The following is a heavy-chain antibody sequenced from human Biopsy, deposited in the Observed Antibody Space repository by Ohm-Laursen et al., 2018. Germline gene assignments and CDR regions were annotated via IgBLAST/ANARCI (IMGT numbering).Heavy chain of an antibody. CDR1: GGSINSDY. CDR2: IHTNGDT. CDR3: ARLTGDYIWGNWRSNHDPFDI. Sequence: GTLSLTCTVSGGSINSDYWSWIRQPAGKGLEWIGRIHTNGDTHYSPSLKSRVTLWEDTSKNQFSLRLASVTAADTAVYYCARLTGDYIWGNWRSNHDPFDIWDQGTSVTVSS. J-gene: IGHJ3*02. V-gene: IGHV4-4*07. D-gene: IGHD3-16*01.